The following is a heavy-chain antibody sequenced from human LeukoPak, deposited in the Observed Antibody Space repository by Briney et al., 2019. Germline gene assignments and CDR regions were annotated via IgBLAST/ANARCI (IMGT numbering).Heavy chain of an antibody. CDR3: ARRRNCSGGSCYGPIDY. D-gene: IGHD2-15*01. Sequence: SETLSLTCTVSGGSISSYYWSWIRQPPGKGLEWIGYIYYSGSTNYNPSLKSRITISLDMSKNQYSLKLTSVTAADTAVYYCARRRNCSGGSCYGPIDYWGQGTLVTVSS. V-gene: IGHV4-59*08. J-gene: IGHJ4*02. CDR1: GGSISSYY. CDR2: IYYSGST.